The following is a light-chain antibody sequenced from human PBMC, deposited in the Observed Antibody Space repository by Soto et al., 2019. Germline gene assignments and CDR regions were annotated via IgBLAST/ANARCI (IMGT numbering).Light chain of an antibody. CDR3: QQYNSYSGT. CDR1: QSISSW. V-gene: IGKV1-5*01. Sequence: DLQMTQSPPTPSASVGDRVTITCQANQSISSWLAWYHQKPGKAPKLLIYDASSLESGVPSRFSGSGSGTEFTLTISSLQPDDFATYYCQQYNSYSGTFVQGTKVDIK. J-gene: IGKJ1*01. CDR2: DAS.